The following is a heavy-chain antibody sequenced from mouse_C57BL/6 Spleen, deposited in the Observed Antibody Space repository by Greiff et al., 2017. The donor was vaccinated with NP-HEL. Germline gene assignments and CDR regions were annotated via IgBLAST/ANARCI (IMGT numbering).Heavy chain of an antibody. CDR3: ARPLLDYGSSSGFDY. CDR1: GYTFTDYY. CDR2: INPNNGGT. V-gene: IGHV1-26*01. J-gene: IGHJ2*01. D-gene: IGHD1-1*01. Sequence: EVQLQQSGPELVKPGASVKISCKASGYTFTDYYMNWVKQSHGKSLEWIGDINPNNGGTSYNQKFKGKATLTVDKSSSTAYMELRSLTSEDSAVYYCARPLLDYGSSSGFDYWGKGTTLTVSS.